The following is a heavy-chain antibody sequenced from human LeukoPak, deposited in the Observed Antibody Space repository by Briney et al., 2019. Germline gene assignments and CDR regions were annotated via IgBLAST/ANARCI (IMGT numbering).Heavy chain of an antibody. D-gene: IGHD4-17*01. J-gene: IGHJ4*02. CDR3: LGEVERHY. Sequence: PGGSLRLSCAASGFTFTNAWMSWVSQAPGKGLEWVGRIKSKTDGETTDYAAPVKGRFTISRDDSKNTLYLQMNSLKTEDTAVYYCLGEVERHYWGQGTLVTVSS. CDR1: GFTFTNAW. V-gene: IGHV3-15*01. CDR2: IKSKTDGETT.